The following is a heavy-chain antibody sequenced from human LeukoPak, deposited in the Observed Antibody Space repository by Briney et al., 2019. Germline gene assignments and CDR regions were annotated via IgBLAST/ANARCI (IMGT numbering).Heavy chain of an antibody. CDR3: ARTPGRFDAFDI. V-gene: IGHV4-61*02. CDR2: IYTSGST. Sequence: PAQTLSLTCTVSGGPISSGSYYWSWIRQPAGKGLEWIGRIYTSGSTNYNPSLKSRVTISVDTSKNQFSLKLSSVTAADTAVYYCARTPGRFDAFDIWGQGTMVTVSS. J-gene: IGHJ3*02. CDR1: GGPISSGSYY.